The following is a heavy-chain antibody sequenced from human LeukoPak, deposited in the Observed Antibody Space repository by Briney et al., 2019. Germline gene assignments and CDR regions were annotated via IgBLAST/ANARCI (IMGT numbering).Heavy chain of an antibody. D-gene: IGHD5-24*01. V-gene: IGHV1-18*01. CDR3: ARGWIEMPTVYFDY. CDR2: ISTYNGDT. CDR1: DYTFTSYG. Sequence: ASVKVSCKASDYTFTSYGISWVRQAPGQGLEWMGWISTYNGDTKYTQKLQGRVTMTADTSTRTAYMELRSLRSDDTAVHYCARGWIEMPTVYFDYWGQGTLVSVFS. J-gene: IGHJ4*02.